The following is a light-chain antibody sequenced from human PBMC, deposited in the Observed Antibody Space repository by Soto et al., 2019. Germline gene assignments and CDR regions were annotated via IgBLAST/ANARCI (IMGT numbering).Light chain of an antibody. CDR3: QQSYSTPWT. CDR1: LSISRY. Sequence: DIQMTQSPSSLSASVGDRVTITCRASLSISRYLDWYQQNPGKAPKLLIYVASTLQSGVPSRFSGSGSGTDFTLTISSLQREDFATYYCQQSYSTPWTFGQGTRVEIK. V-gene: IGKV1-39*01. J-gene: IGKJ1*01. CDR2: VAS.